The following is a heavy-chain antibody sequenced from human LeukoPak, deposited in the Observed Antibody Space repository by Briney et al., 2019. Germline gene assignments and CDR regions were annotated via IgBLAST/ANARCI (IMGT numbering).Heavy chain of an antibody. D-gene: IGHD2-2*01. CDR2: IYYSGST. CDR3: ARHIVVVPATKIQTKNWFDP. Sequence: SETLSLTCTVSGGSISSSSYYWGWIRQPPGKGLEWIGSIYYSGSTYYNPSLKSRVTISVDTSKNQFSLKLSSVIAADTAVYYCARHIVVVPATKIQTKNWFDPWGQGTLVTVSS. J-gene: IGHJ5*02. CDR1: GGSISSSSYY. V-gene: IGHV4-39*01.